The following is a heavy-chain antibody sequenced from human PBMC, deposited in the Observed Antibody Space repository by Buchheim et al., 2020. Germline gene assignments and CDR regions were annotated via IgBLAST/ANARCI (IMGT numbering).Heavy chain of an antibody. CDR3: ARGPDESSGYYYRQGY. CDR2: INPNSGGT. CDR1: GYTFTGYY. D-gene: IGHD3-22*01. J-gene: IGHJ4*02. V-gene: IGHV1-2*02. Sequence: QVQLVQSGAEVKKPGASVKVSCKASGYTFTGYYMHWVRQAPGQGLEWMGWINPNSGGTNYAQKFQGRVTMTRDTSLSTAHMGMSRLRADETAVYYCARGPDESSGYYYRQGYWGQGTL.